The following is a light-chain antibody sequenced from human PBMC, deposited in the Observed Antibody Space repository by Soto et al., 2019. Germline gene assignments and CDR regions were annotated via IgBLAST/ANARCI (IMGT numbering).Light chain of an antibody. CDR3: QTWGTGPVV. V-gene: IGLV4-69*01. J-gene: IGLJ2*01. Sequence: QLVLTQSPSASASLGASVKLTCTLSSGHSSYAIAWHQQQPEKGPRYLMKLNSDGSHSKGDGIPDRFSGSSSGAERYLTISSLQSEDEADYYCQTWGTGPVVCGGGTKLTVL. CDR2: LNSDGSH. CDR1: SGHSSYA.